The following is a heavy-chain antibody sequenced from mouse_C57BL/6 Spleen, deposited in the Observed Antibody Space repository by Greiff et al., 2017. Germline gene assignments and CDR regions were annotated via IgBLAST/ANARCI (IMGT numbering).Heavy chain of an antibody. D-gene: IGHD2-2*01. V-gene: IGHV6-6*01. J-gene: IGHJ1*03. CDR2: IRNKANNHAT. Sequence: EVKVEESGGGLVQPGGSMKLSCAASGFTFSDAWMDWVRQSPEKGLEWVAEIRNKANNHATYYAESVKGRFTISRDDSKSSVYLQMNSLRAEDTGIYYCTRESYGYDGTEYFDVWGTGTTVTVSS. CDR3: TRESYGYDGTEYFDV. CDR1: GFTFSDAW.